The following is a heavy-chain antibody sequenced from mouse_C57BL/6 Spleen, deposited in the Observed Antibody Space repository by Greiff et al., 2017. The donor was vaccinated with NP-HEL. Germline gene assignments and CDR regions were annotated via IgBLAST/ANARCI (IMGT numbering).Heavy chain of an antibody. CDR1: GYAFTNYL. D-gene: IGHD1-1*01. J-gene: IGHJ1*03. CDR2: INPGSGGT. V-gene: IGHV1-54*01. CDR3: ASRSTTVVADWYFDV. Sequence: QVHVKQSGAELVRPGTSVKVSCKASGYAFTNYLIEWVKQRPGQGLEWIGVINPGSGGTNYNEKFKGKATLTADKSSSTAYMQLSSLTSEDSAVYFCASRSTTVVADWYFDVWGTGTTVTVSS.